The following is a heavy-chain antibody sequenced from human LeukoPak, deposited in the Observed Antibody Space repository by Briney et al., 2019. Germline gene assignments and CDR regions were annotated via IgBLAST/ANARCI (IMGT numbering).Heavy chain of an antibody. V-gene: IGHV1-8*01. Sequence: EASVKVSYKASGYTFTSYYIHWVRQATGQELECMGWMNPNRWNTGYAQNFQRRVTMTRNNSISTAYMELSSLRSEDTAVYYCARAPLTYYDFWSGYSELDDQPREVNWFDPWGQGTLVTVSS. D-gene: IGHD3-3*01. CDR2: MNPNRWNT. CDR3: ARAPLTYYDFWSGYSELDDQPREVNWFDP. CDR1: GYTFTSYY. J-gene: IGHJ5*02.